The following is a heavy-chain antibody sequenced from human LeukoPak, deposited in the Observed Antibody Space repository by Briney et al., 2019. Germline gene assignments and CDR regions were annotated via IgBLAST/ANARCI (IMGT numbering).Heavy chain of an antibody. CDR1: GPSLSSNN. CDR2: ISAGSGTV. J-gene: IGHJ2*01. Sequence: PGGSLRLSCAASGPSLSSNNMHWVRQAPGGGLEWLSYISAGSGTVFSADSVKGRFSISRDNARESLFLQMNSLRVEDTAVYYCTRDLGLRRMIWGRGTLVIVSS. V-gene: IGHV3-48*04. CDR3: TRDLGLRRMI.